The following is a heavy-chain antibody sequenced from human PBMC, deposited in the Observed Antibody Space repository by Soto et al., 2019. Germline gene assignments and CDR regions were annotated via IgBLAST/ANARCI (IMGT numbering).Heavy chain of an antibody. CDR1: GFTFSSYG. CDR3: AKDEATSIVIMMYATGMDV. CDR2: ISYHGSNK. J-gene: IGHJ6*02. V-gene: IGHV3-30*18. Sequence: GGSLRLSCAASGFTFSSYGMHWVRQAPGKGLEWVAVISYHGSNKYYADSVKGRFTISRDNSKNTLYLQMNSLRAEDTAVYYCAKDEATSIVIMMYATGMDVWGQGTTVTISS. D-gene: IGHD2-8*01.